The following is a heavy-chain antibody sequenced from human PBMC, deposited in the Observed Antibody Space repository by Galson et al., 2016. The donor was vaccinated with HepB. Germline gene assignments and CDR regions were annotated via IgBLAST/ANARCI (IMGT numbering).Heavy chain of an antibody. D-gene: IGHD4/OR15-4a*01. CDR1: GFTVSNNY. J-gene: IGHJ5*02. CDR2: IWSGGTT. V-gene: IGHV3-53*01. CDR3: FGAQSSP. Sequence: SLRLSCAASGFTVSNNYMKWVRQAPGKGLEWVSLIWSGGTTDYADSVKGRFTISRDSSKNTLYLQMNSLRAEDTAVYYGFGAQSSPWGQGTLVTVSS.